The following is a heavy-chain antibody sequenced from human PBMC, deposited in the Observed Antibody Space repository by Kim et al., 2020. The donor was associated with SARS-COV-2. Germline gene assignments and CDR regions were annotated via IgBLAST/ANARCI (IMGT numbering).Heavy chain of an antibody. CDR1: GFTFSSYA. CDR2: ISYDGSNK. Sequence: GGSLRLSCAASGFTFSSYAMHWVRQAPGKGLEWVAVISYDGSNKYYADSVKGRFTISRDNSKNTLYLQMNSLRAEDTAVYYCARSIAPYYYGMDVWGQGTTVTVSS. J-gene: IGHJ6*02. CDR3: ARSIAPYYYGMDV. D-gene: IGHD6-6*01. V-gene: IGHV3-30*04.